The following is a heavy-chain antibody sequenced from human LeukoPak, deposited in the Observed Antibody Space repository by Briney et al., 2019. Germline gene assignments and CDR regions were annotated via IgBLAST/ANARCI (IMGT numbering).Heavy chain of an antibody. V-gene: IGHV4-59*11. CDR3: ARDEASDYGIGYYYYMDV. CDR1: GGSISSHY. D-gene: IGHD4-17*01. CDR2: VYYSGST. J-gene: IGHJ6*03. Sequence: SETLSLTCTVSGGSISSHYWSWIRQPPGKGLEWIGYVYYSGSTKYNPSPKSRVTISVDTSKNQFSLKLSSVTAADTAVYYCARDEASDYGIGYYYYMDVWGKGTTVTVSS.